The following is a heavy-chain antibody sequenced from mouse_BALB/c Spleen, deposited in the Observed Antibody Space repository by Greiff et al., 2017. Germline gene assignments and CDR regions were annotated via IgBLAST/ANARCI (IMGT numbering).Heavy chain of an antibody. J-gene: IGHJ1*01. Sequence: VQLQQSGPGLVQPSQSLSLTCTVSGFSLTSYGVRWVRQSPGKGLEWLGVIWSGGSTDYNAAFISRLSISKDKSKSQVFFKMNSLQADDTAIYYCARTGGGKGCYFEDWGEGTTVTVSS. CDR2: IWSGGST. CDR1: GFSLTSYG. D-gene: IGHD1-3*01. V-gene: IGHV2-4-1*01. CDR3: ARTGGGKGCYFED.